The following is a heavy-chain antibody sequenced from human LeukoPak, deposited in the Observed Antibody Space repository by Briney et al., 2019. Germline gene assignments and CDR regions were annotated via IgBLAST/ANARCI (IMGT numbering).Heavy chain of an antibody. CDR1: GGTFSSYA. V-gene: IGHV1-69*13. D-gene: IGHD3-3*01. CDR3: AIGFLRLRVQSYFDY. Sequence: SVKVSCKASGGTFSSYAISWVRQAPGQGLEWMGGIISIFGTANYAQKFQGRVTITADESTSTAYMELSSLRSEDTAVYYCAIGFLRLRVQSYFDYWGQGTLVTVSS. CDR2: IISIFGTA. J-gene: IGHJ4*02.